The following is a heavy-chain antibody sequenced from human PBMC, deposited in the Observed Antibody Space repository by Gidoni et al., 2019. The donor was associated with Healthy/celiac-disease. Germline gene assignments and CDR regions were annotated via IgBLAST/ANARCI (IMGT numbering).Heavy chain of an antibody. J-gene: IGHJ6*02. CDR1: GFAFSSYW. D-gene: IGHD3-16*02. CDR2: IKQDGSEK. CDR3: ARDSAHRYYYGMDV. Sequence: EVQLVESGGGLVQPGGSLRLSCAASGFAFSSYWMSWVRQAPGKGLEWVANIKQDGSEKYYVDSVKGRFTISRDNAKNSLYLQMNSLRAEDTAVYYCARDSAHRYYYGMDVWGQGTTVTVSS. V-gene: IGHV3-7*05.